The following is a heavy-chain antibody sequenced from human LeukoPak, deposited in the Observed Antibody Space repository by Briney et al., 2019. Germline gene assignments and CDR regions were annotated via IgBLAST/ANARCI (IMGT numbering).Heavy chain of an antibody. D-gene: IGHD5-18*01. CDR2: IYTSEST. CDR1: GGSISSSNYY. Sequence: PSQTLSLTCSVSGGSISSSNYYWSWIRQPAGKGLEWIGRIYTSESTNYNPSLKSRVTISVDTSKNQFSLKLSSVTAADTAVYYCARRERRIQLWLRDAFDIWGQGTMVTVSS. V-gene: IGHV4-61*02. J-gene: IGHJ3*02. CDR3: ARRERRIQLWLRDAFDI.